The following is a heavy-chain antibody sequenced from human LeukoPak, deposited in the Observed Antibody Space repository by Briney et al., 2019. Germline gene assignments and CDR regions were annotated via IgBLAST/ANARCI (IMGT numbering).Heavy chain of an antibody. D-gene: IGHD3-22*01. CDR1: GYTLTELS. V-gene: IGHV1-24*01. CDR2: FDPEDGET. Sequence: ASVKVSCKVSGYTLTELSMHRVRQAPGKGLEWMGGFDPEDGETIYAQKFQGRVTMTEDTSTDTAYMELSSLRSEDTAVYYCATRSPHYYYDSSGYEFDYWGQGTLVTVSS. CDR3: ATRSPHYYYDSSGYEFDY. J-gene: IGHJ4*02.